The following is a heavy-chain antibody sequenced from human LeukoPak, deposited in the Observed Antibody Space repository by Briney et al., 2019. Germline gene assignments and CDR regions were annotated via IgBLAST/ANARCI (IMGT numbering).Heavy chain of an antibody. CDR3: ARAEDDYGDPNWFDP. CDR2: ISSSGSTI. J-gene: IGHJ5*02. D-gene: IGHD4-17*01. Sequence: GGSLRLSCAASGFTFSSYSMNWVRQAPGKGLEWVSYISSSGSTIYYADSVKGRFTISRDNAKNSLYLQMNSLRAEDTAVYYCARAEDDYGDPNWFDPWGQGTLVTVSS. V-gene: IGHV3-48*04. CDR1: GFTFSSYS.